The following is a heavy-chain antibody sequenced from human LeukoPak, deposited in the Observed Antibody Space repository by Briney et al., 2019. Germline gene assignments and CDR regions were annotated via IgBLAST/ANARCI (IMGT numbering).Heavy chain of an antibody. CDR3: ATSRVLWFGEPYFDY. CDR1: GYTLTELS. D-gene: IGHD3-10*01. V-gene: IGHV1-24*01. Sequence: ASVKVSCKVSGYTLTELSMHWVRQALGKGLEWMGGFDPEDGETIYAQKFQGRVTMTEDTSTDTAYMELSSLRSEDTAVYYCATSRVLWFGEPYFDYWGQGTLVTVSS. J-gene: IGHJ4*02. CDR2: FDPEDGET.